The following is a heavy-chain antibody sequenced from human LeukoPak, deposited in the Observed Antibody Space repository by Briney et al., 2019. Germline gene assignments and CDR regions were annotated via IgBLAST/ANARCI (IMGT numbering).Heavy chain of an antibody. V-gene: IGHV4-59*08. CDR1: GGSISSYY. D-gene: IGHD1-26*01. Sequence: PSETLSLTCTVSGGSISSYYWSWIRQPPGKGLEWIGYIYYSGSTNYNPSLKNRVTISVDTSKNQFSLKLSSVTAADTAVYYCARLGLKWELPTQFDYWGQGTLVTVSS. J-gene: IGHJ4*02. CDR3: ARLGLKWELPTQFDY. CDR2: IYYSGST.